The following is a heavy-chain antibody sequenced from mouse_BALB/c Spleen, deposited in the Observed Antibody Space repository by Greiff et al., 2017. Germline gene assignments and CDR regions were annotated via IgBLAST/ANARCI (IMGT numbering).Heavy chain of an antibody. V-gene: IGHV8-11*01. CDR2: IWWNDNK. D-gene: IGHD1-1*01. CDR3: ARIPGSSYDWYFDV. Sequence: ESGPGILQPSQTLSLTCSFSGFSLSTYGIGVGWIRQPSGKGLEWLAHIWWNDNKYYNTALKSRLTISKDTSNNQVFLKIASVDTADTATYYCARIPGSSYDWYFDVWGAGTTVTVSS. J-gene: IGHJ1*01. CDR1: GFSLSTYGIG.